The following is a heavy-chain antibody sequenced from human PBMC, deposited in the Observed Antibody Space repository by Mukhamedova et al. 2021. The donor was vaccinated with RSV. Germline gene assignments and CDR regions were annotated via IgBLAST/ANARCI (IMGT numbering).Heavy chain of an antibody. CDR3: AKDRGGFELSHYYFDS. D-gene: IGHD3-16*01. J-gene: IGHJ4*02. V-gene: IGHV3-30*02. CDR2: IRNDGTNE. Sequence: VAYIRNDGTNEFFADSVRGRFTVSRDNSKNTLFLQMNSLGPEDTAVYYCAKDRGGFELSHYYFDSWDQGTLVTVSS.